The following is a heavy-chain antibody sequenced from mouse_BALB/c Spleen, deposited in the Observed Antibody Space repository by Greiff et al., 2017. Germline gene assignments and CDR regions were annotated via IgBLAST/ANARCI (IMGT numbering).Heavy chain of an antibody. CDR2: IDPANGNT. Sequence: VQLQQSGAELVKPGASVKLSCTASGFNIKDTYMHWVKQRPEQGLEWIGRIDPANGNTKYDPKFQGKATITADTSSNTAYLQLSSLTSEDTAVYYCATDRYYAMDYWGQGTSVTVSS. J-gene: IGHJ4*01. D-gene: IGHD2-14*01. V-gene: IGHV14-3*02. CDR3: ATDRYYAMDY. CDR1: GFNIKDTY.